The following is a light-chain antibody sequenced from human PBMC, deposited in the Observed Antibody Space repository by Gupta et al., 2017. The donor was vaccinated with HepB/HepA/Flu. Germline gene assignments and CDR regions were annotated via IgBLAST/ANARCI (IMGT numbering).Light chain of an antibody. CDR2: GAS. V-gene: IGKV3-15*01. Sequence: EIVMTQSPATLSVSPGERATLSCRASQSVKTNLAWYQQKPGQAPRLLIYGASSSATNIPARFSGSGAGTEFTLTISSLQSDELASYYCQQYDYWWTFGQGTRVEIK. CDR1: QSVKTN. J-gene: IGKJ1*01. CDR3: QQYDYWWT.